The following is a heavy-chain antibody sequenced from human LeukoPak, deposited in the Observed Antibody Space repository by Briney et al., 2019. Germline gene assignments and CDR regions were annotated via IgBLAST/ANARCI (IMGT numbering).Heavy chain of an antibody. V-gene: IGHV4-34*01. CDR3: ARLIETGTTVDP. CDR2: INHSGST. J-gene: IGHJ5*02. D-gene: IGHD1-7*01. CDR1: GGSFSGYY. Sequence: SETLSLTCAVYGGSFSGYYWSWIRQPPGKGLEWIGEINHSGSTNYNPSLKSRVTISVDTSKNQFSLKLSSVTAADTAVYYCARLIETGTTVDPWGQGTLVTVSS.